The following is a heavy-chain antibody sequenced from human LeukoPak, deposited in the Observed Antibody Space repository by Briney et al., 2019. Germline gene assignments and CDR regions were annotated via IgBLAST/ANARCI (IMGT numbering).Heavy chain of an antibody. D-gene: IGHD3-10*01. Sequence: ASXXVSCKASGGTFSSYAISWVRQAPGQGLEWMGGIISIFGTANYAQKFQGRVTITTDESTSTAYMELSSLRSEDTAVYYCARGFRSFGEFYDYWGQGTLVTVSS. V-gene: IGHV1-69*05. CDR3: ARGFRSFGEFYDY. CDR1: GGTFSSYA. J-gene: IGHJ4*02. CDR2: IISIFGTA.